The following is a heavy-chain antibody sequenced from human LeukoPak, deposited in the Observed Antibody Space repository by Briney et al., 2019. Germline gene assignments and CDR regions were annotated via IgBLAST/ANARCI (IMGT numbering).Heavy chain of an antibody. CDR1: GGSISSSSYY. CDR2: IYYSGST. J-gene: IGHJ4*02. V-gene: IGHV4-39*01. CDR3: ARHAFRYYDSSGSPDFDY. D-gene: IGHD3-22*01. Sequence: SETLSLTCTVSGGSISSSSYYWGWIRQPPGKELEWIGGIYYSGSTYYNPSLKSRVTISVDTSKNQFSLKLSSVTAADTAVYYCARHAFRYYDSSGSPDFDYWGQGTLVTVSS.